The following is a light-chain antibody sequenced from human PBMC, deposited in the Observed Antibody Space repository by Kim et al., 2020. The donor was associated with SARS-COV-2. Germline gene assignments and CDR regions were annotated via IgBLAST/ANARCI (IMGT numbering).Light chain of an antibody. V-gene: IGKV3-20*01. CDR2: DAS. CDR1: QSVSNDF. Sequence: SLTPGERATLSCRASQSVSNDFLASYQQKPGRAPRLLIYDASSSATGIPDRFSGSGSGTDFTLTVSRLEPEDFAVYYCQQYGSSKTFGQGTKLEIK. CDR3: QQYGSSKT. J-gene: IGKJ2*01.